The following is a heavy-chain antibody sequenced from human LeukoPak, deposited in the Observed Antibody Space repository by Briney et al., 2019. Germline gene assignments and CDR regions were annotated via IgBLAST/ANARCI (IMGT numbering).Heavy chain of an antibody. CDR1: GFTFSSYS. Sequence: GGSLRLSCAASGFTFSSYSMNWARQAPGKGLEWVSSISSSSSYIYYADSVKGRFTISRDNAKNSLYLQMNSLRAEDTAVYYCARASGSSTSWWIYYYMDVWGKGTTVTISS. CDR2: ISSSSSYI. V-gene: IGHV3-21*01. D-gene: IGHD2-2*01. CDR3: ARASGSSTSWWIYYYMDV. J-gene: IGHJ6*03.